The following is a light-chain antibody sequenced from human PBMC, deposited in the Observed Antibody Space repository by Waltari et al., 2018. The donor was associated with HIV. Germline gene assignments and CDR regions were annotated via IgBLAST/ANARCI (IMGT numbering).Light chain of an antibody. Sequence: IQMTQSPSTLSASVGDRVTMTCRASQSISSWLAWYQQKPGKAPKLLIYKASSLESGVPSRFSGSGSGTEFTLTISSLQPDDFATYYCQQYNSYRWTFGQGTKVEIK. CDR2: KAS. V-gene: IGKV1-5*03. CDR3: QQYNSYRWT. J-gene: IGKJ1*01. CDR1: QSISSW.